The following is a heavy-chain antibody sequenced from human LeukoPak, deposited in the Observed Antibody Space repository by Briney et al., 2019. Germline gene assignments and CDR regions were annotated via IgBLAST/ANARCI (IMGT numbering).Heavy chain of an antibody. D-gene: IGHD3-16*02. V-gene: IGHV4-34*01. CDR2: INHSGST. Sequence: PSETLSLTCAVYGGSFSGYHWSWIRQPPGKGLEWIGEINHSGSTNYNPSLKSRVTISVDTSKNQFSLKLSSVTAADTAVYYCARNYVWGSYRYFYFDYWGQGTLVTVSS. CDR3: ARNYVWGSYRYFYFDY. CDR1: GGSFSGYH. J-gene: IGHJ4*02.